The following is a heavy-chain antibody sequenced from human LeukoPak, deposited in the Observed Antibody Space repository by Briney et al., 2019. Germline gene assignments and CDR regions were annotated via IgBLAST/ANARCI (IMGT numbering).Heavy chain of an antibody. V-gene: IGHV4-30-2*01. CDR3: ARGSYKEDAFDI. D-gene: IGHD1-26*01. CDR1: GGSISSSSYY. J-gene: IGHJ3*02. CDR2: IYHSGST. Sequence: PSETLSLTCTVSGGSISSSSYYWSWIRQPPGKGLEWIGYIYHSGSTYYNPSLKSRVTISIDRSKNQFSLKLSSVTAADTAVYYCARGSYKEDAFDIWGQGTMVTVSS.